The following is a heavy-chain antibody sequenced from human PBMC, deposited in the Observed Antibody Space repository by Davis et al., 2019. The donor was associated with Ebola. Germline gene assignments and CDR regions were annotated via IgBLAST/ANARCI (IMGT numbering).Heavy chain of an antibody. D-gene: IGHD3-10*01. CDR3: AILGVRHSEDY. J-gene: IGHJ4*02. V-gene: IGHV3-23*01. Sequence: PGGSLRLSCVVSGFTFSSYAMSWVRQAPGKGLEWVSAISGSGGSTYYADSVRGRFTFYKDNSENTLYLQMNSLRAEDTAVYYCAILGVRHSEDYWGQGTQVTVSS. CDR2: ISGSGGST. CDR1: GFTFSSYA.